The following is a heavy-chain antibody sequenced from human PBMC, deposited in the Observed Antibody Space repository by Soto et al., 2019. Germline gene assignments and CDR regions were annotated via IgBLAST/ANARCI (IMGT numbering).Heavy chain of an antibody. J-gene: IGHJ6*01. Sequence: GGSLRLSCAASGFTFSSYSMNWVRQAPGKGLEWVSYISSSSTIYYADSVRGRFTISRDNAKNSLYLQVNSLRDEDTAVYYCARDRRLHGKYYYYYGMDVWGQGTTVTVSS. CDR3: ARDRRLHGKYYYYYGMDV. V-gene: IGHV3-48*02. CDR2: ISSSSTI. D-gene: IGHD4-4*01. CDR1: GFTFSSYS.